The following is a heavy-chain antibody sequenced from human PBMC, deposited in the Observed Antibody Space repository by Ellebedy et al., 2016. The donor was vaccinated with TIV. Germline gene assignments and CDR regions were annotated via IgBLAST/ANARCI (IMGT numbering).Heavy chain of an antibody. V-gene: IGHV3-74*01. CDR1: GFTFSNSW. J-gene: IGHJ3*02. D-gene: IGHD3-9*01. Sequence: GESLKISCVASGFTFSNSWFHWVRQVPGEGLVWVSRIDNYGRVTDYADSVKGRFIISRDNSKNTLSLQMKRLRAGDTAVYYCVKDSKPYFDWPLWGAFDIWGQGTKVTVPS. CDR2: IDNYGRVT. CDR3: VKDSKPYFDWPLWGAFDI.